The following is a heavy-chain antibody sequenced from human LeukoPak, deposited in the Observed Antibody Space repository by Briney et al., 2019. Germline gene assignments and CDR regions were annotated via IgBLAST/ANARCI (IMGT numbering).Heavy chain of an antibody. CDR1: GFTFSTYA. CDR2: VSDSGGST. J-gene: IGHJ4*02. V-gene: IGHV3-23*01. CDR3: VKVDT. Sequence: GGTLRLSCAASGFTFSTYAMSWVRQAPGKGLEWVSSVSDSGGSTYYAESVKGRFTISRDNSKNTLYLQMDSLSAEDTAVYYCVKVDTWGQGTLVTVSS. D-gene: IGHD5-18*01.